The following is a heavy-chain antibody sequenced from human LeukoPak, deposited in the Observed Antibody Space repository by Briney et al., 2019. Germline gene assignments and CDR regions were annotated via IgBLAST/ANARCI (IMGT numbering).Heavy chain of an antibody. D-gene: IGHD2-2*01. Sequence: SETLSLTCTVSGYSISSGYYWGWIRQPPGKGLEWIGSIYHSGSTYYNPSLKSRVTISVEASKNQFSLKLGSVTAADTAVYYCARTMPPDYWGQGTLVTVSS. CDR3: ARTMPPDY. CDR2: IYHSGST. V-gene: IGHV4-38-2*02. CDR1: GYSISSGYY. J-gene: IGHJ4*02.